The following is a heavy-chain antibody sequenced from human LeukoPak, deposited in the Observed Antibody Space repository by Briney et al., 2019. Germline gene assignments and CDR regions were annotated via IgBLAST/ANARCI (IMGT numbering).Heavy chain of an antibody. D-gene: IGHD3-10*01. V-gene: IGHV3-30*18. CDR3: AKDAYGSGSYYLNWFDP. J-gene: IGHJ5*02. CDR1: GFTFSSYG. Sequence: PGRSLRLSCAASGFTFSSYGMHWVRQAPGKRLEWVAVISYDGSNKYYADSVKGRFTISRDNSKNTLYLQMNSLRAEDTAVYYCAKDAYGSGSYYLNWFDPWGQGTLVTVSS. CDR2: ISYDGSNK.